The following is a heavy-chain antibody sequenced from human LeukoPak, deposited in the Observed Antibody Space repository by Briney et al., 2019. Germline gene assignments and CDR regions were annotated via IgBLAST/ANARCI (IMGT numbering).Heavy chain of an antibody. J-gene: IGHJ4*02. CDR2: INHSGST. D-gene: IGHD6-13*01. Sequence: SETLSLTCAVSGGSFSGYYWNWIRQSPGKGLEWIGEINHSGSTHYNPSLKSRVTISVDTSQKQFSLRLTSVTAADTAVYYCARGRYLTTSGGAAAGFLDYWGQGSLVTIST. CDR1: GGSFSGYY. V-gene: IGHV4-34*01. CDR3: ARGRYLTTSGGAAAGFLDY.